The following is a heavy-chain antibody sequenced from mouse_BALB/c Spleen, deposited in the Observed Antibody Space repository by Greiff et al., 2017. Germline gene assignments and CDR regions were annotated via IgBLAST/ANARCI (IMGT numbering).Heavy chain of an antibody. CDR3: ARLYYGSSWNFDY. V-gene: IGHV5-6-5*01. Sequence: EVHLVESGGGLVKPGGSLKLSCAASGFTFSSYAMSWVRQTPEKRLEWVASISSGGSTYYPDSVKGRFTISRDNARNILYLQMSSLRSEDTAMYYCARLYYGSSWNFDYWGQGTTLTVSS. J-gene: IGHJ2*01. CDR2: ISSGGST. D-gene: IGHD1-1*01. CDR1: GFTFSSYA.